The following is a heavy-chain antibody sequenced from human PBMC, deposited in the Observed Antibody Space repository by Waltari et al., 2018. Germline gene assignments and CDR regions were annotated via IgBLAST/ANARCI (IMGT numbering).Heavy chain of an antibody. CDR3: ARVGDYASGSPRFDY. CDR2: IHDSGTT. Sequence: QVQLQESGPGLVKPSETLSLTCIVSGGSIRSHYWSWIRQPPGKGLEWIAYIHDSGTTAYNPSLKSRVTISIDTSKNQFSLKLNSVTAADTAVYYCARVGDYASGSPRFDYWGQGTLVTASS. V-gene: IGHV4-59*11. CDR1: GGSIRSHY. J-gene: IGHJ4*02. D-gene: IGHD3-10*01.